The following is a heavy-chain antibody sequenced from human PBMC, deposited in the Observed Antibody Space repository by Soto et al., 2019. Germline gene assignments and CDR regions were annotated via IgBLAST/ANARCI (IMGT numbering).Heavy chain of an antibody. Sequence: QVQLQQWGAGLLKPSETLSLTCAVYGGSFSGYYWSWIRQPQGKGLEWIGEINHSGSTNYNQSLKSRVTISVDTAKNQFSLKLSSVTAADTAVYYCAIRSFHGDYYAGYFQHGGQGTLVTVSS. J-gene: IGHJ1*01. V-gene: IGHV4-34*01. D-gene: IGHD4-17*01. CDR1: GGSFSGYY. CDR3: AIRSFHGDYYAGYFQH. CDR2: INHSGST.